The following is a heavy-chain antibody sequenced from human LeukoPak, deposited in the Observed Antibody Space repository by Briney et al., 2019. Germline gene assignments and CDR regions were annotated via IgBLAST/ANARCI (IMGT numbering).Heavy chain of an antibody. V-gene: IGHV4-4*02. CDR1: GASISSSYW. Sequence: SETLSLTCAVSGASISSSYWWSWVRRPPGKGLEWIGEIYHSGSTNYNPSLKGRVSISVDKSKNQFSLKLTSATVADTAVYYCARDRDGMGVWGQGTTVTVSS. CDR2: IYHSGST. CDR3: ARDRDGMGV. J-gene: IGHJ6*02. D-gene: IGHD3-10*01.